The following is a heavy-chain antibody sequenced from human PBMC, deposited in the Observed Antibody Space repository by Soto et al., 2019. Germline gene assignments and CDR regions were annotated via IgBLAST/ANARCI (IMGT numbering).Heavy chain of an antibody. J-gene: IGHJ4*02. CDR2: ISGSGGST. V-gene: IGHV3-23*01. CDR3: AKALSYGYSSSWYGRLVDY. Sequence: PGGSLRLSCAASGFTFSSYAMSWVRQAPGKGLEWVSAISGSGGSTYYADSVKGRFTISRDNSKNTLYLQMNSLRAEDTAVYYSAKALSYGYSSSWYGRLVDYWGQGTLVTVSS. D-gene: IGHD6-13*01. CDR1: GFTFSSYA.